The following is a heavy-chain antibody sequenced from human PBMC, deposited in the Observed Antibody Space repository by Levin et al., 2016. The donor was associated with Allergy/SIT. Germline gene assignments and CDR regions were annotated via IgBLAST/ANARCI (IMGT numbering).Heavy chain of an antibody. Sequence: GSLRLSCGVYGGSFNSYYWSWIRQPPGKGLEWIGEISPGGITNYKSSLKNRVTISLDTSKNRFSLKLNSVTAANTAVYFCARVLITFGGVVVIPQGFDSWGQGTLVSISS. J-gene: IGHJ4*02. CDR2: ISPGGIT. CDR3: ARVLITFGGVVVIPQGFDS. CDR1: GGSFNSYY. V-gene: IGHV4-34*01. D-gene: IGHD3-16*02.